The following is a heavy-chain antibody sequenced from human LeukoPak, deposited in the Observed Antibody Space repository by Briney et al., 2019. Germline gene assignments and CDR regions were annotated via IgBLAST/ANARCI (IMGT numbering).Heavy chain of an antibody. CDR1: GGSISSYY. D-gene: IGHD3-9*01. CDR2: IYYSGST. V-gene: IGHV4-59*01. CDR3: ARVGRGEGHFDWPPSYYYYGMDV. J-gene: IGHJ6*02. Sequence: SETLSLTCTVSGGSISSYYWSWIRQPPGKGLEWIGYIYYSGSTNYNPSLKSRVTISVDTSKNQFSLKLSSVTAADTAVYYCARVGRGEGHFDWPPSYYYYGMDVWGQGTTVTVSS.